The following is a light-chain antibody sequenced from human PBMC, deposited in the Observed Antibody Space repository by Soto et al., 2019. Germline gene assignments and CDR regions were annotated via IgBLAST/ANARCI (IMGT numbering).Light chain of an antibody. Sequence: EIVRTQSPATLSVSPGERATLSCMASQSVSSNLAWYQQKPGQAPRLLIYRASTRATGIPARFSGIRSATDFTLTISGLQSEDFALYYCQQYNNWPPTFGQGTRLEI. CDR1: QSVSSN. CDR3: QQYNNWPPT. V-gene: IGKV3-15*01. J-gene: IGKJ5*01. CDR2: RAS.